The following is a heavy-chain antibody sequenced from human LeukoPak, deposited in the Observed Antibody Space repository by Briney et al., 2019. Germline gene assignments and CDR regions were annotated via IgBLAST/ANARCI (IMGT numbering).Heavy chain of an antibody. CDR3: ATYYYDSSGYYYPNWFDP. V-gene: IGHV1-69*05. D-gene: IGHD3-22*01. CDR2: IIPIFGTA. CDR1: GGTFSSYA. J-gene: IGHJ5*02. Sequence: ASVKVSFKASGGTFSSYAISWVRQAPGQGLEWMGRIIPIFGTANYAQKFQGRVTITTDESTSTAYMELSSLRSEDTAVYYCATYYYDSSGYYYPNWFDPWGQGTLVTVSS.